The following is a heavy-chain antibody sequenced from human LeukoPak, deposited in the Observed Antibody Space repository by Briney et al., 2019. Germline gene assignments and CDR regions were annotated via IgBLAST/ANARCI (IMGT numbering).Heavy chain of an antibody. CDR3: ARDRDCGGDCFDP. D-gene: IGHD2-21*01. CDR1: GFTFSDYY. CDR2: ISSSGSTI. Sequence: NPGGSLRLSCAASGFTFSDYYMSWTRQAPGKGLEWVSYISSSGSTIYYADSVKGRFTISRDNAKNSLYLQMNSLRAEDTAVYYCARDRDCGGDCFDPWGRGTLVTVFS. V-gene: IGHV3-11*01. J-gene: IGHJ2*01.